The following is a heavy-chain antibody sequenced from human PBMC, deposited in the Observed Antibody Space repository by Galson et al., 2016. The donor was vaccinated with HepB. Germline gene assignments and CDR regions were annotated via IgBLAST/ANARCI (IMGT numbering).Heavy chain of an antibody. CDR1: GVSVNTDKYY. CDR2: IYDSEMT. CDR3: ARDPLLNSIVGTFDI. V-gene: IGHV4-61*01. D-gene: IGHD3-22*01. Sequence: LSLTCKVSGVSVNTDKYYWNWIRQTPGKGLEWIGSIYDSEMTNYNPSLDSRVTISLDTSKNELSLTLTSVTAADTAVYYCARDPLLNSIVGTFDIWGQGTLVTVSS. J-gene: IGHJ3*02.